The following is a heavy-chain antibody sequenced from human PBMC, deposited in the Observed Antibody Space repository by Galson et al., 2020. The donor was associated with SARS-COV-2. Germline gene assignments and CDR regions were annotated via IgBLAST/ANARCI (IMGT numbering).Heavy chain of an antibody. J-gene: IGHJ2*01. CDR3: ARHRASVGATGYWYFDL. CDR2: IKQDGSAK. Sequence: GGSLRLSCAASGFTFSSYWMSWVRQAPGKGLEWVANIKQDGSAKYYVDSVKGRFTISRDNAKNSLYLQMTILRAEDTAVYYCARHRASVGATGYWYFDLWGRGTRVTVSS. V-gene: IGHV3-7*02. D-gene: IGHD1-26*01. CDR1: GFTFSSYW.